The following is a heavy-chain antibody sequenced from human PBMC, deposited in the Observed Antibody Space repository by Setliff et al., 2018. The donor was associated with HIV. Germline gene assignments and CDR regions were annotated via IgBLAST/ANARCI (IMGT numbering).Heavy chain of an antibody. CDR2: IYYTGRT. CDR1: GGSISSDDYN. CDR3: ARYRRGAEWFDP. V-gene: IGHV4-39*01. Sequence: PSETLSLTCTVSGGSISSDDYNWGWIRQPPGKGLEWIANIYYTGRTYYNPSLKSRVTISVDTSKNQFSLKVTSLTAADTAVYYCARYRRGAEWFDPWGQGTLVTVS. D-gene: IGHD1-26*01. J-gene: IGHJ5*02.